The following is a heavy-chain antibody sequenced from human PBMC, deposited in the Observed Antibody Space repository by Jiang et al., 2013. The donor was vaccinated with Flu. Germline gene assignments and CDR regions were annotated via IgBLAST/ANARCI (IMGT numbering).Heavy chain of an antibody. Sequence: GAEVKKPGESLKISCKDSEDTSTNYWMGWVRQMPGKGLEWMGIIFPGDSDTRYSPSFQGQVTISADTSIRTAYLQWNSLKASDTAMYYCARQTLKGALDIWGQGTMVTVSS. V-gene: IGHV5-51*01. CDR2: IFPGDSDT. CDR1: EDTSTNYW. J-gene: IGHJ3*02. CDR3: ARQTLKGALDI.